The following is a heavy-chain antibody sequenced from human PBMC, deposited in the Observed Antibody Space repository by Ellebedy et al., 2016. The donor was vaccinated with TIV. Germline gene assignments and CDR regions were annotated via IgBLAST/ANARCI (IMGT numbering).Heavy chain of an antibody. Sequence: SVKLSCXASGGTFSSYAISWVRQAPGQGLEWMGGIIPIFGTANYAQKFQGRVTITADESTSTAYMELSSLRSEDTAVYYCARGCSSTSCYAWGTSKWPPYYGMDVWGQGTTVTVSS. CDR1: GGTFSSYA. D-gene: IGHD2-2*01. CDR3: ARGCSSTSCYAWGTSKWPPYYGMDV. J-gene: IGHJ6*02. CDR2: IIPIFGTA. V-gene: IGHV1-69*13.